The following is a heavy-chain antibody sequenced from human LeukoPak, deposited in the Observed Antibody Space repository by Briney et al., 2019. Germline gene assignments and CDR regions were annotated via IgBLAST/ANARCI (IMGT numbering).Heavy chain of an antibody. D-gene: IGHD3-10*01. J-gene: IGHJ4*02. Sequence: ASVKVSCKASGYTFTGHYMHWVRQAPGQGLEWMGWINPNSGGTNYAQKFQGRVTMTRDTSISTAYMELSRLRSDDTAVYYCARGPSRRFGELFYLDYWGQGTLVTVSS. CDR3: ARGPSRRFGELFYLDY. CDR2: INPNSGGT. V-gene: IGHV1-2*02. CDR1: GYTFTGHY.